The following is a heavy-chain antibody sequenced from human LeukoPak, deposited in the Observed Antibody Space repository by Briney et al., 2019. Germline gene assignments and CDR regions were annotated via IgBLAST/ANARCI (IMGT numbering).Heavy chain of an antibody. CDR1: VYSFTSYW. CDR3: ARHMYSSGWYLIIDY. D-gene: IGHD6-19*01. Sequence: GESLKISCRGSVYSFTSYWVGWVRQMPGKGLEWMGLIYPGDSDTRYSPSFQGQVTISADKSISTAYLQWSSLKASDTAMYYCARHMYSSGWYLIIDYWGQGTLVTVSS. J-gene: IGHJ4*02. V-gene: IGHV5-51*01. CDR2: IYPGDSDT.